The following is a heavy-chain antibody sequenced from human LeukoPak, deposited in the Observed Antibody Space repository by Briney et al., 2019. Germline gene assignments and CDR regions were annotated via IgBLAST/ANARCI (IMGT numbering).Heavy chain of an antibody. CDR2: IYSGGST. J-gene: IGHJ6*02. V-gene: IGHV3-66*01. CDR1: GFTVSSNY. D-gene: IGHD2-15*01. Sequence: GGSLRLSCAASGFTVSSNYMSWVRQAPGKGLEWVSVIYSGGSTYYADSVKGRFTISRDNSKNTLYLQMNSLRAEDTAVYYCARGGGCSGGSCSRGYYYGMDVWGQGTTVTVSS. CDR3: ARGGGCSGGSCSRGYYYGMDV.